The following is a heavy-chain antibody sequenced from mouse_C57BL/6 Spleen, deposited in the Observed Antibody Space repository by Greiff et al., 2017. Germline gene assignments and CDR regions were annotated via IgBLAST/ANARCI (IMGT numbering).Heavy chain of an antibody. V-gene: IGHV1-69*01. J-gene: IGHJ2*01. CDR3: ARPHCDYYFDY. CDR1: GYTFTSYW. Sequence: VQLQQPGAELVMPGASVKLSCKASGYTFTSYWMHWVKQRPGQGLEWIGEIDPSDSYTNYNQKFKGKSTLTVDKSSSTAYMQLSSLTSEDSAVYYCARPHCDYYFDYWGQGTTLTVSS. CDR2: IDPSDSYT.